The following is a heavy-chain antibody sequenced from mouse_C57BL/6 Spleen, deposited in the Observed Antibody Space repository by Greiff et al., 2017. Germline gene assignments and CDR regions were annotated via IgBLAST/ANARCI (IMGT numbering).Heavy chain of an antibody. Sequence: VQLRQSGPELVKPGASVKISCKASGYSFTGYYMNWVKQSHEKSLEWIGVINPSAGDTNYNQKFKAKATLNVDQSSSTAYMQLKSLTSEESAVYYCARQDNSGDKFAYWGKGTLVTVSA. V-gene: IGHV1-42*01. CDR3: ARQDNSGDKFAY. CDR1: GYSFTGYY. J-gene: IGHJ3*01. D-gene: IGHD3-2*02. CDR2: INPSAGDT.